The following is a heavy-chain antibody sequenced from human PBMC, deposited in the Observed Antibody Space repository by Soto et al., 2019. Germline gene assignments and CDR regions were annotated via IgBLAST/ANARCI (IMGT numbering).Heavy chain of an antibody. V-gene: IGHV4-59*01. Sequence: SETLSLTCTVSGGSMTPYYWTWIRQSPGKGLEWIGYISFNGTTDYNPSLKSRLTMSVDTSKNQFSMKLSSVSAADTAVYYCARVQNDYYYYGMDVWGQGTTVTVSS. J-gene: IGHJ6*02. CDR2: ISFNGTT. CDR1: GGSMTPYY. CDR3: ARVQNDYYYYGMDV.